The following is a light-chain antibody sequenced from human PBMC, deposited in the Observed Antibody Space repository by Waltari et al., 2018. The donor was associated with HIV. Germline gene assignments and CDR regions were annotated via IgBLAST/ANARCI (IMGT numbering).Light chain of an antibody. J-gene: IGLJ2*01. Sequence: QSALTQPASVSGSPGQSITISCTGTSSDVGSYHLVSWYQQHPGKAPKLMIYEGNRRPSGVSNRFSGSKSGNTASLTISGLQAEDEADYYCCSYAGGTTVVFGGGTILTVL. CDR3: CSYAGGTTVV. V-gene: IGLV2-23*01. CDR1: SSDVGSYHL. CDR2: EGN.